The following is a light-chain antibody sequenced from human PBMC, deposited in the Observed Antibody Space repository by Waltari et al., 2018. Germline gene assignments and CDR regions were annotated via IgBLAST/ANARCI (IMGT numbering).Light chain of an antibody. CDR1: ENVNNY. Sequence: DIQMTQSPSSLSASLGDRVTITCRASENVNNYLNWYQQKPGKAPKLLIYKASTLQSGVPSRFSGSGSGTDYTFTISSLQSEDVATYYCQHGYGTPFTFGPGTKLDIK. J-gene: IGKJ3*01. CDR3: QHGYGTPFT. V-gene: IGKV1-39*01. CDR2: KAS.